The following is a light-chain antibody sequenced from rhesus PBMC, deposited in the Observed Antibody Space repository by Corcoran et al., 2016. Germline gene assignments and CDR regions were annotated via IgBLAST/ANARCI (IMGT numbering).Light chain of an antibody. V-gene: IGKV1-38*01. CDR1: HGISSY. Sequence: DIQLTQSPSSLSASVGDSVTITCRSSHGISSYLAWYQQKPGKGPKLLISDASNLQIGFPSRFSGSGSGTDFTLTIRSLQPEDFAVYYCQQRNSYPLTFGGGTKVEIK. CDR3: QQRNSYPLT. CDR2: DAS. J-gene: IGKJ4*01.